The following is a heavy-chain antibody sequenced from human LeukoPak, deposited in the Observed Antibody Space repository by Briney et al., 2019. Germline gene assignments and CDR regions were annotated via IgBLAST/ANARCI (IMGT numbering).Heavy chain of an antibody. J-gene: IGHJ4*02. CDR2: ISSSSSYI. CDR1: GFTFSSYS. V-gene: IGHV3-21*01. D-gene: IGHD1-26*01. CDR3: ARDEVGATPVDY. Sequence: GGSLRLSCAASGFTFSSYSMNWVRQAPGKGLEWVSSISSSSSYIYYADSVKGRFTISRDNAKNSLYLQMNSLRAEDTAVYYCARDEVGATPVDYWGQGTLVTVSS.